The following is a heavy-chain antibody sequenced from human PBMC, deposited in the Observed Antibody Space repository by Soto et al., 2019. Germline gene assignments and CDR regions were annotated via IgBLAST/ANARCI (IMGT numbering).Heavy chain of an antibody. CDR2: ISGSGGST. V-gene: IGHV3-23*01. CDR1: GFTFSSYA. D-gene: IGHD6-13*01. Sequence: EVQLLESGGGLVQPGGSLRLSCAASGFTFSSYAMSWVRQAPGKGLEWVSAISGSGGSTYYADSVKGRFTISRDNSKNTLYLQMNSLRAEDTAVYYCAKDKGGIAATGSPYYYGMDVWGQRTTVTVSS. CDR3: AKDKGGIAATGSPYYYGMDV. J-gene: IGHJ6*02.